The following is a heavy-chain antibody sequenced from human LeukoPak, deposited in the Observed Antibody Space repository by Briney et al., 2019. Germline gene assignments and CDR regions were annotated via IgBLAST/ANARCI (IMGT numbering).Heavy chain of an antibody. CDR2: INTKSGGT. CDR3: ARFYDTSAYYRSIWFDP. J-gene: IGHJ5*02. V-gene: IGHV1-2*02. Sequence: GASVKVSCRTSGYTFTGYYMHWVRQAPGQGLEWMGWINTKSGGTNYAQKFQGSVTMTRDTSISTAYMELSRLTYDDTAVYYCARFYDTSAYYRSIWFDPWGQGTLVTVSS. D-gene: IGHD3-22*01. CDR1: GYTFTGYY.